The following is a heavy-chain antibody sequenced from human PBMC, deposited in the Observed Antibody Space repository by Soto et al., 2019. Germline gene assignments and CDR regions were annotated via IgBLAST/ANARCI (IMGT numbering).Heavy chain of an antibody. Sequence: ASVKVSCKASGGTFSSYTISWVRQAPGQGLEWMGRIIPILGIANYAQKFQGRVTITADKSTSTAYMELSSLRSEDTAVYYCGREDPNYDFWSGYYNDYWGQGTLVTVSS. V-gene: IGHV1-69*04. CDR2: IIPILGIA. D-gene: IGHD3-3*01. CDR3: GREDPNYDFWSGYYNDY. CDR1: GGTFSSYT. J-gene: IGHJ4*02.